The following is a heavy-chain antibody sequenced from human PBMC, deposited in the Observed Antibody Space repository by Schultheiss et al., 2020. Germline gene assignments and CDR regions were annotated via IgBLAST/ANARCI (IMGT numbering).Heavy chain of an antibody. CDR1: GFTFSSYG. CDR3: ARDPGGLGVLEYWYFDL. Sequence: GGSLRLSCAASGFTFSSYGMHWVRQAPGKGLEWVAVISYDGSNKSYADSVKGRFTISRDNSKNTLYLQMNSLRAEDTAVYYCARDPGGLGVLEYWYFDLWGRGTLVTVSS. V-gene: IGHV3-30*03. J-gene: IGHJ2*01. CDR2: ISYDGSNK. D-gene: IGHD3-16*01.